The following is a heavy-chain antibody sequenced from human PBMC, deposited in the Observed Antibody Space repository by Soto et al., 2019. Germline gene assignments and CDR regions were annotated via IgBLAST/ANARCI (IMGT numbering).Heavy chain of an antibody. CDR3: ARHLYSVGATMYNWFDP. CDR1: GYTFTGYY. Sequence: QVQLVQSGAEVKKPGASVKVSCKASGYTFTGYYMHWVRQAPGQGLEWMGWINPNSGGTNYAQKFQGRVTMTRDTSISTAYMELSRLRSDDTAVYYCARHLYSVGATMYNWFDPWGQGTLVTVSS. V-gene: IGHV1-2*02. D-gene: IGHD1-26*01. J-gene: IGHJ5*02. CDR2: INPNSGGT.